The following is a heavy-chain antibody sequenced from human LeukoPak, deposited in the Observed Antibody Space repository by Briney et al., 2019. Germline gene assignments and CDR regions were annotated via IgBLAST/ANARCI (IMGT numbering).Heavy chain of an antibody. D-gene: IGHD5-24*01. V-gene: IGHV4-30-2*01. J-gene: IGHJ3*02. CDR1: GGSISSGGYS. CDR2: IYHSGST. Sequence: SQTLSLTCAVSGGSISSGGYSWRWIRQPPGKGLEWIGYIYHSGSTYYNPSLKSRVTISVDRSKNQFSLKLSSVTAADTAVYCCASGRDGFDAFDIWGQGTMVTVSS. CDR3: ASGRDGFDAFDI.